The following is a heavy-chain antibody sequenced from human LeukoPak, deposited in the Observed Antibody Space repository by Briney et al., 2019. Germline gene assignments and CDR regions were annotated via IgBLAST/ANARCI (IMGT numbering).Heavy chain of an antibody. CDR1: GGSISSYY. Sequence: SSETLSLTCTVSGGSISSYYWSWIRQPPGKGLEWIGYIYSSGSTNYNTSLNSRVTISVDTSKNQFSLKLTSVTAADTAGYYGASTTKTYYSYFYYYMGVWGKGTTVTVSS. CDR2: IYSSGST. V-gene: IGHV4-4*09. J-gene: IGHJ6*03. CDR3: ASTTKTYYSYFYYYMGV. D-gene: IGHD4-17*01.